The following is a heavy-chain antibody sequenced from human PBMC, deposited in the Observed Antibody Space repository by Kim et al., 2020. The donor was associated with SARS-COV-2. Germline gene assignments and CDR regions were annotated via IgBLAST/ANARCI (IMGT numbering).Heavy chain of an antibody. J-gene: IGHJ6*02. CDR1: GFTFSDYY. Sequence: GGSLRLSCAASGFTFSDYYMSWIRQAPGKGLEWVSYISSSGSTIYYADSVKGRFTISRDNAKNSLYLQMNSLRAEDTAVYYCARGDYYGSGSYYSDYYYGMDVWGQGTTVTVSS. CDR2: ISSSGSTI. V-gene: IGHV3-11*04. D-gene: IGHD3-10*01. CDR3: ARGDYYGSGSYYSDYYYGMDV.